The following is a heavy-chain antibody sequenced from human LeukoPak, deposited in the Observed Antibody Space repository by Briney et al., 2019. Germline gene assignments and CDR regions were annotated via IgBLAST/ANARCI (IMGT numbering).Heavy chain of an antibody. CDR2: IYTSGST. J-gene: IGHJ6*04. D-gene: IGHD2-15*01. CDR1: GGSISSYY. V-gene: IGHV4-4*09. CDR3: ARHPPFWVAVDV. Sequence: NPSETLSLTCTVSGGSISSYYWSWIRQPPGKGLEWIGYIYTSGSTNYNPSLKSRVTISVDTSKNQFSLKLSSVTAADTAVYYCARHPPFWVAVDVWAKGPRSPSPQ.